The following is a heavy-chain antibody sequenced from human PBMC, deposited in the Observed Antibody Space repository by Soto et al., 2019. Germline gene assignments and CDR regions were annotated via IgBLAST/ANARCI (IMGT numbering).Heavy chain of an antibody. D-gene: IGHD4-4*01. CDR2: ISSSSSYI. CDR3: ARDPSTYEGYYYLDV. J-gene: IGHJ6*03. V-gene: IGHV3-21*01. CDR1: GFTFSSYS. Sequence: GGSLRLSCAASGFTFSSYSMNWVRQAPGKGLEWVSSISSSSSYIYYADSMKGRFTISRDNAKNSLYLQMNSLRAEDTAVYYCARDPSTYEGYYYLDVWGQGTTVTVSS.